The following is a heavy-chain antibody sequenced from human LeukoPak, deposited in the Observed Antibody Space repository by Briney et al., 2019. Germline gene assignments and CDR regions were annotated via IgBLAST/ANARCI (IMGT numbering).Heavy chain of an antibody. J-gene: IGHJ4*02. D-gene: IGHD4-17*01. CDR2: VWADGKDK. Sequence: GGGLRLSRVASRFSLSTHGMLWVRQAPRKGLEWVALVWADGKDKFYAVSLKGRYSISRDNSQNTVYLHKKTAPAENPGVYYVVSVLTVTFDSWVQGALVTV. CDR3: VSVLTVTFDS. CDR1: RFSLSTHG. V-gene: IGHV3-33*01.